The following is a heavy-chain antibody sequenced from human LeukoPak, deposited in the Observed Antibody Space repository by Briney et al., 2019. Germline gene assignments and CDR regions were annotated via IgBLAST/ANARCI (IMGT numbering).Heavy chain of an antibody. V-gene: IGHV3-64*02. J-gene: IGHJ4*02. D-gene: IGHD2-2*01. CDR1: GFAFSNYA. CDR3: ARVCSTTTCYPANDY. Sequence: GGSLRLSCAASGFAFSNYAMHWVRQAPGKGLEYVSAITSNGGSTDYADSVKGRFTISRDNSKSTLYLHMGSLRAEDMAVYYCARVCSTTTCYPANDYWGQGTLVTVSS. CDR2: ITSNGGST.